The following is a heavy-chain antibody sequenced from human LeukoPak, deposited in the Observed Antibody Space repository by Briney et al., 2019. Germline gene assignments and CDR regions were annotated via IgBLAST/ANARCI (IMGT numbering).Heavy chain of an antibody. Sequence: SETLSPTCTVSGGSISSYYLNWIRQPPGKGLEWIGSINYSGSTNYNPSLKSRVTISIDTSKNQFSLKLSSVTAADTAVYYCARDYFTSYYYYGMDVWGQGTTVTVSS. CDR1: GGSISSYY. CDR2: INYSGST. D-gene: IGHD2/OR15-2a*01. J-gene: IGHJ6*02. CDR3: ARDYFTSYYYYGMDV. V-gene: IGHV4-59*01.